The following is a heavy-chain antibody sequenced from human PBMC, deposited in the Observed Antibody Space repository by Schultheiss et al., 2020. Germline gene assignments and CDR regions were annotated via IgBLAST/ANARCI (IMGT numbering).Heavy chain of an antibody. CDR2: IWYDGSNK. J-gene: IGHJ6*02. V-gene: IGHV3-33*01. CDR3: ARVGSTGSGWPGDEHYYGMDV. CDR1: GFTFSSYG. Sequence: GGSLRLSCAASGFTFSSYGMHWVRQAPGKGLEWVAVIWYDGSNKYYADSVKGRFTISRDNSKNTLYLQMNSLRAEDTAVYYCARVGSTGSGWPGDEHYYGMDVWGQGTTVTVSS. D-gene: IGHD6-19*01.